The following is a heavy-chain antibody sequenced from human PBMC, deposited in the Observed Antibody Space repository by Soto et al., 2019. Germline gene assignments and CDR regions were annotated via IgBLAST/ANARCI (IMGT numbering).Heavy chain of an antibody. CDR1: GFTFISHD. Sequence: EVQLVESGGGLVQPGGSLRLSCVASGFTFISHDMHWVRQVPGKGLEWVSGTGTTGDTYYPGSVKGRFIVSKEDAKNSLFLQMNNMRAEDTAVYYCARDQISADGSWFFDLWGRGTLVTVSS. J-gene: IGHJ2*01. CDR2: TGTTGDT. V-gene: IGHV3-13*01. CDR3: ARDQISADGSWFFDL.